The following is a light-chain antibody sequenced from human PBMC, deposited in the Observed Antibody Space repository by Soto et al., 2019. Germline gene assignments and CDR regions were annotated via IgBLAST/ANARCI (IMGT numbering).Light chain of an antibody. CDR1: QSVSSN. CDR3: QQYNNWPQT. CDR2: GAS. J-gene: IGKJ1*01. Sequence: EIVMTQSAATLSVSPGERATLSWRASQSVSSNLAWYQQKPGQAPRLLIYGASTRATGIPARFSGSGYGTEFNLTISSLQSEDFAEYHCQQYNNWPQTFGQGTKVDIK. V-gene: IGKV3-15*01.